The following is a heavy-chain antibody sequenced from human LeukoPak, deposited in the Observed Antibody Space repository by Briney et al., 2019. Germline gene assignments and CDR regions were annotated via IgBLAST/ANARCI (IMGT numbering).Heavy chain of an antibody. Sequence: ASVKVSCKASGHSFTNFYIHWVRQAPGQGLEWMGIINPSGGSTNYAQKFQGRVTMTSDTSASTVYLDLSSLRSEDTAIYYCARDKSSTNWLDSWGQGTLVTVSS. CDR1: GHSFTNFY. CDR2: INPSGGST. CDR3: ARDKSSTNWLDS. D-gene: IGHD3-10*01. J-gene: IGHJ5*01. V-gene: IGHV1-46*01.